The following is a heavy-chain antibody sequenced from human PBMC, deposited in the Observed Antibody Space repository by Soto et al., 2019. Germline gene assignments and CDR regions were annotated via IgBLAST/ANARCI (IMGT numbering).Heavy chain of an antibody. D-gene: IGHD5-18*01. Sequence: SVKVSCKASGGTFSSYAISWVRQAPGQGLEWMGGTIPIFGTANYAQKFQGRVTITADESTSTAYMELSNLRSEDTAVYYCARDRLYSYGGEFDYWGQGTLVTVSS. CDR1: GGTFSSYA. CDR3: ARDRLYSYGGEFDY. V-gene: IGHV1-69*13. CDR2: TIPIFGTA. J-gene: IGHJ4*02.